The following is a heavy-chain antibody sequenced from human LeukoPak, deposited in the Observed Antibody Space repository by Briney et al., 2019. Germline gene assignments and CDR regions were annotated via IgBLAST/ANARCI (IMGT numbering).Heavy chain of an antibody. Sequence: PGGSLRLSCAASGFTFSSYSMNWVRQAPGKGLEWVSSISSSSSYIYYADSVKGRFTISRDNGKNSLYLQMNSLRAEDTAVYYCAREGCSSASCSSYYYMDVRGKGTPVTISS. D-gene: IGHD2-2*01. CDR3: AREGCSSASCSSYYYMDV. J-gene: IGHJ6*03. CDR1: GFTFSSYS. V-gene: IGHV3-21*01. CDR2: ISSSSSYI.